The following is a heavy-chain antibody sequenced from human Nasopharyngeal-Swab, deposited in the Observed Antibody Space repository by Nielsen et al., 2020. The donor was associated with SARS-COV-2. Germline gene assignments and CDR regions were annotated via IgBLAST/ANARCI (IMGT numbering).Heavy chain of an antibody. V-gene: IGHV4-39*01. Sequence: SETLSLTCTVSGGSMSSFAFDSYWAWIRQPQGMGREWIGSSNHSGATYTNPSLKSRVTLSVDTSTNKFSLNLSSVTAADTAVYYCARWSSSSIKFDYWGQGTLVSVSS. CDR3: ARWSSSSIKFDY. D-gene: IGHD3-3*01. J-gene: IGHJ4*02. CDR1: GGSMSSFAFDSY. CDR2: SNHSGAT.